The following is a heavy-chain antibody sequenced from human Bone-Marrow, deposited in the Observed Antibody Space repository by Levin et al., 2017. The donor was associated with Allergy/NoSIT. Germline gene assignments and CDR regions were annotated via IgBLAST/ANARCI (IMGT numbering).Heavy chain of an antibody. D-gene: IGHD1-1*01. CDR2: IKNDGSST. Sequence: SCAASGFTFSSYWMHWVRQAPGKGLVWVSHIKNDGSSTNYADSVKGRFTISRDNAKNTLFLQMNSLRADDTALYYCVRDRWNGPDYWGQGILVTVSS. V-gene: IGHV3-74*01. CDR3: VRDRWNGPDY. CDR1: GFTFSSYW. J-gene: IGHJ4*02.